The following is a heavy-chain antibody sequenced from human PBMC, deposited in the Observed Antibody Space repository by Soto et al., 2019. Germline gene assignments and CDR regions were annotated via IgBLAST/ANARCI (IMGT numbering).Heavy chain of an antibody. CDR3: ARVPSSSSGNYYYYGMDV. J-gene: IGHJ6*04. D-gene: IGHD6-6*01. Sequence: GASMKVSCKASGYTFTSYYMHWVRQAPGQGLEWMGIINPSGGSTSYAQKFQGRVTMTRDTSTSTVYMELSSLRSEDTAVFYFARVPSSSSGNYYYYGMDVWGKGTTVTVPS. CDR2: INPSGGST. CDR1: GYTFTSYY. V-gene: IGHV1-46*01.